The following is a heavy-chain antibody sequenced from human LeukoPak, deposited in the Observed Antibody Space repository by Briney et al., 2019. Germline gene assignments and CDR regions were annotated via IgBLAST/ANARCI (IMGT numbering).Heavy chain of an antibody. CDR2: IIPIFGTA. D-gene: IGHD1-1*01. V-gene: IGHV1-69*13. CDR1: GGTFSSYA. J-gene: IGHJ6*03. CDR3: ARGYNWNDVVSYYYMDV. Sequence: ASVKVSCKASGGTFSSYAISWVRLAPGQGLEGIGGIIPIFGTANYAQKFQGRVTITADESTSTASMELSSLRAEDTAVHYCARGYNWNDVVSYYYMDVWGKGTTVTISS.